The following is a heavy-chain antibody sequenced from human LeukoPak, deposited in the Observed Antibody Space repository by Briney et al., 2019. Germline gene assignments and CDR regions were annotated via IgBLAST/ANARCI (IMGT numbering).Heavy chain of an antibody. D-gene: IGHD3-16*01. J-gene: IGHJ6*02. CDR3: ARDLGTTWDYYYGMDV. Sequence: GASVKVSCKASGGTFSSYAIRWVRQAPGQGLEWMGRIIPILGIANYAQKFQGRVTITADKSTSTAYMELSSLRSEDTAVYYCARDLGTTWDYYYGMDVWGQGTTVTVSS. CDR2: IIPILGIA. V-gene: IGHV1-69*04. CDR1: GGTFSSYA.